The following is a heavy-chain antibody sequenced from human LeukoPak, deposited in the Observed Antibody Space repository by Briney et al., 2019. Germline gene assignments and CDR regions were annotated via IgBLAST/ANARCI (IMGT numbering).Heavy chain of an antibody. V-gene: IGHV3-48*02. J-gene: IGHJ4*02. CDR1: GFNFSSYS. D-gene: IGHD5-18*01. CDR2: ISSSSSTI. Sequence: GSLKLSCAASGFNFSSYSMNWVRQAPGKGLGWGSYISSSSSTIYYADSVKGRFTISRDNAKNSLYLQMNSLRDEDTAVYYCARDPGGYSYGKLDYWGQGTLVTVSS. CDR3: ARDPGGYSYGKLDY.